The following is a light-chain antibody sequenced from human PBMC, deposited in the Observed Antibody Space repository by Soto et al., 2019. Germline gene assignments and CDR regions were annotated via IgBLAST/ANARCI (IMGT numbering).Light chain of an antibody. Sequence: QRTQSPSSLSASVGDRVTITCQASQNINNYLNWYQQKPGRAPKLLIYDASNLEAGVPSRFRGSGSGTDFTFTISRLQPEDIATYYCQPYENLPPFGQGTRPAVK. CDR1: QNINNY. CDR2: DAS. J-gene: IGKJ5*01. V-gene: IGKV1-33*01. CDR3: QPYENLPP.